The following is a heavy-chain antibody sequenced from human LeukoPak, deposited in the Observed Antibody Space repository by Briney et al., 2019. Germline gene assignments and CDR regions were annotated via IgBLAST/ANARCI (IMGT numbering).Heavy chain of an antibody. CDR3: ARDRSGYGRNWFDP. CDR2: IKQDGSEK. Sequence: PGGSLRLSCAASGFTFSSYWMSWVRQAPGKGLEWVANIKQDGSEKYYVDSVKGRFTISRDNAKNSLYLQMNSLRAEDTAVYYCARDRSGYGRNWFDPWGQGTLVTVSS. J-gene: IGHJ5*02. CDR1: GFTFSSYW. D-gene: IGHD5-12*01. V-gene: IGHV3-7*01.